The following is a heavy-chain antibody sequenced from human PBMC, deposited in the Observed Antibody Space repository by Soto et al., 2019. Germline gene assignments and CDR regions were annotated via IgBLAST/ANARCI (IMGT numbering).Heavy chain of an antibody. V-gene: IGHV3-23*01. D-gene: IGHD6-19*01. J-gene: IGHJ4*02. CDR2: ISGSGGST. CDR1: GFTFSSYA. CDR3: ANEIGIAVAVGYFDY. Sequence: GGSLRLSCAASGFTFSSYAMSWVRQAPGKGLEWVSAISGSGGSTYYADSVKGRFTISRDNSKSTLYLQMNSLRAEDTAVYYCANEIGIAVAVGYFDYWGQGTLVTVSS.